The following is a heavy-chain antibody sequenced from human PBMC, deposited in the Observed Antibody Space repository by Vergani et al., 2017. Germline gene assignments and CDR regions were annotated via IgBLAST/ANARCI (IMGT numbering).Heavy chain of an antibody. D-gene: IGHD6-6*01. J-gene: IGHJ3*02. CDR2: IYDSRNN. Sequence: QVQLQESCPGLVRPSETLSLTCSLSGMSISNNNYYWGWIRQPPGKGLEWIGSIYDSRNNNYSPSLKSRVSISVDTSKNHFSLNLTSVTAADTAVYYCARHLRQLAGYDVLGIWGHGTLVSVSS. V-gene: IGHV4-39*01. CDR1: GMSISNNNYY. CDR3: ARHLRQLAGYDVLGI.